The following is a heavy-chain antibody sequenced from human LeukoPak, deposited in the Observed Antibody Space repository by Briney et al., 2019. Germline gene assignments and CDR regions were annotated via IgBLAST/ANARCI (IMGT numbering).Heavy chain of an antibody. D-gene: IGHD3-22*01. CDR3: ARESYYYDSSGYPQKMIDY. CDR2: ISAYNGNT. J-gene: IGHJ4*02. V-gene: IGHV1-18*01. CDR1: GYTFTSYG. Sequence: ASVKVSCKAAGYTFTSYGISWVRQAPGQGLEWMGWISAYNGNTNYAQKLQGRVTMTTDTSTSTAYMELRSLRSDDTAVYYCARESYYYDSSGYPQKMIDYWGQGTLVTVSS.